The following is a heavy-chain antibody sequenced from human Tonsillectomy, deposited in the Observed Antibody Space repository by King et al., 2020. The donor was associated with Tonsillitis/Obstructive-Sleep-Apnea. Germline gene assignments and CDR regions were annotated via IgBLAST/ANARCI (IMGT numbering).Heavy chain of an antibody. D-gene: IGHD6-13*01. J-gene: IGHJ6*02. V-gene: IGHV5-51*03. CDR3: ATFEYSSHYYYYGMDV. CDR1: GHSFTNYW. Sequence: VQLVESGAEVKKPGESLKISCKGSGHSFTNYWIGWVRQMPGKGLEWMGIIYAGDSDTRYSPSFQGQVTISADKSISTAYLQWSSLKASDTAMYYCATFEYSSHYYYYGMDVWGQGTTVTVSS. CDR2: IYAGDSDT.